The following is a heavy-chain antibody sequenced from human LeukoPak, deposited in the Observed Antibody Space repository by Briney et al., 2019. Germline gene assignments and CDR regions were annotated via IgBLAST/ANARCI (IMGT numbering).Heavy chain of an antibody. CDR2: IYYSGST. D-gene: IGHD6-13*01. J-gene: IGHJ3*02. CDR1: GGSLSSYY. V-gene: IGHV4-59*08. CDR3: ARRRRIGAVGTDAFDI. Sequence: SETLSLTCTVSGGSLSSYYWSWIRQPPGKGLEWIGYIYYSGSTNYNPSLKSRVTISVDTSKNQFSLKLSSVTAADTAVYYCARRRRIGAVGTDAFDIWGQGTMVTVSS.